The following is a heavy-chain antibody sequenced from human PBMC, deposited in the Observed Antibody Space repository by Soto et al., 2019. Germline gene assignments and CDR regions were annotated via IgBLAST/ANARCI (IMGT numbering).Heavy chain of an antibody. V-gene: IGHV2-26*01. CDR2: IFSNDEK. CDR3: ARIIPDPYSSGWYPVVY. D-gene: IGHD6-19*01. Sequence: QVTLKESGPVLVKPTETLTLTCTVSGFSLSNARMGVSWIRQPPGKALEWLAHIFSNDEKTYSTSLKSRLTLAMDTSKRQVVLTMTNMDPVDTATYYCARIIPDPYSSGWYPVVYWGQGTLVTVSS. J-gene: IGHJ4*02. CDR1: GFSLSNARMG.